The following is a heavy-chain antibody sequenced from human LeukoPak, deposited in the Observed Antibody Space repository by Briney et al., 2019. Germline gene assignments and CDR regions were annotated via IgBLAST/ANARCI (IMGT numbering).Heavy chain of an antibody. Sequence: GRSLRLSCAASGFAFSNFAMHWVRQAPGKGLEWVAVVSYEGTIKYYSDSAKGRFTISRDNSKNTLYLQMNSLRAEDTAVYYCAKDLFGIAAAGPFDYWGQGTLVTVSS. CDR2: VSYEGTIK. D-gene: IGHD6-13*01. CDR3: AKDLFGIAAAGPFDY. V-gene: IGHV3-30*04. J-gene: IGHJ4*02. CDR1: GFAFSNFA.